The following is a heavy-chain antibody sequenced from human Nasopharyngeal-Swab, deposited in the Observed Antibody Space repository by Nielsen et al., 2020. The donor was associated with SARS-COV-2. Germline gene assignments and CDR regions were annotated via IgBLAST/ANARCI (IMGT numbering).Heavy chain of an antibody. CDR1: GFTFSSYE. V-gene: IGHV3-48*03. D-gene: IGHD5-24*01. J-gene: IGHJ4*02. CDR2: ISSSGSTI. Sequence: GGSLRLSCAASGFTFSSYEMNWVRQAPGEGLEWVSYISSSGSTIYYADSVKGRFTISRDNAKNSLYLQMNSLRAEDTAVYYCARLRRDGYNVRALYFDYWGQGTLVTVSS. CDR3: ARLRRDGYNVRALYFDY.